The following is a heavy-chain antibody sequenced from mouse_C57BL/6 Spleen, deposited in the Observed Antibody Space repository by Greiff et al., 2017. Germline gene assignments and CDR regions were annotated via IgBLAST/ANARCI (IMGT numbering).Heavy chain of an antibody. Sequence: DVQLVESGGGLVQSGRSLRLSCATSGFTFSDFYMAWVRQAPGKGLEWIAASRHKANDYTTEYSASVKGRFIVSIDTDQSILYLQMNALRAEYADIYYCSRDSYYYGRLLSMDYWGQGTSVTVSS. V-gene: IGHV7-1*01. CDR2: SRHKANDYTT. D-gene: IGHD1-1*01. J-gene: IGHJ4*01. CDR3: SRDSYYYGRLLSMDY. CDR1: GFTFSDFY.